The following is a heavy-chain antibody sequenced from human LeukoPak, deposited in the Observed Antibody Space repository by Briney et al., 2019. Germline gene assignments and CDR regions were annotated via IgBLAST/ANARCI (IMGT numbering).Heavy chain of an antibody. Sequence: SGPTLVNPTQTLTLTCTFSGFSLSTSGVGVGWIRQPPGKALEWLALIYWDDNKPYNPSLKSRLTINKDTSKNQVVLTMTNMDPVDTATYYCAHYGDYRFMYYFDHWGQGTLVTVSS. CDR1: GFSLSTSGVG. V-gene: IGHV2-5*02. D-gene: IGHD4-17*01. J-gene: IGHJ4*02. CDR2: IYWDDNK. CDR3: AHYGDYRFMYYFDH.